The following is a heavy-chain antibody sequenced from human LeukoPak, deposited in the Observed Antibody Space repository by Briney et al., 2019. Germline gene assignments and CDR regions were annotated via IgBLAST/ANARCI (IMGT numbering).Heavy chain of an antibody. Sequence: SETLSLTCTVSGGSISSSSYYWGWIRQPPGKGLEWIGSIYYSGSTYYNPSLKSRVTISVDTSKNQFSLKLSSVTAADTAVYYCAKDLRSGSYFYYYGMDVWGQGTTVTVSS. V-gene: IGHV4-39*07. D-gene: IGHD1-26*01. CDR3: AKDLRSGSYFYYYGMDV. J-gene: IGHJ6*02. CDR1: GGSISSSSYY. CDR2: IYYSGST.